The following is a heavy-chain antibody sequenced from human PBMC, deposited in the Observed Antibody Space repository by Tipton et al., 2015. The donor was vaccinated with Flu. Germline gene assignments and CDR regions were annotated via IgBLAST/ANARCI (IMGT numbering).Heavy chain of an antibody. CDR3: ASSSLRFSEWFIFDY. V-gene: IGHV4-30-2*01. J-gene: IGHJ4*02. CDR1: GGSISSGGYS. Sequence: TLSLTCAVSGGSISSGGYSWSWIRQPPGKGLEWIGYIYHSGSTYYNPSLKSRVTISVDRSKNQFSLKLSSVTAADTAVYYCASSSLRFSEWFIFDYWGQGTLVTVSS. D-gene: IGHD3-3*01. CDR2: IYHSGST.